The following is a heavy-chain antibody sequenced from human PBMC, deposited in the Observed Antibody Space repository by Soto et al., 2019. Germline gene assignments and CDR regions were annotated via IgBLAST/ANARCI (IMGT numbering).Heavy chain of an antibody. J-gene: IGHJ4*02. Sequence: ASVKVSCKVCGDTLTELSMHWVRQAPGKGLEWMGGFDPEDGETIYAQKFQGRVTMTEDTSTDTAYMELSSLRSEDTAVYYCAITRDFDWLPPFDYWGQGTLLTVSS. V-gene: IGHV1-24*01. CDR1: GDTLTELS. CDR3: AITRDFDWLPPFDY. D-gene: IGHD3-9*01. CDR2: FDPEDGET.